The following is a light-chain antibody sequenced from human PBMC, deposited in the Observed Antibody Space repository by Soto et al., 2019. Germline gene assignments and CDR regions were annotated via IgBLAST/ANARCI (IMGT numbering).Light chain of an antibody. CDR3: QQYNNWPRT. J-gene: IGKJ1*01. Sequence: ELVMTHSPATLSVSPGEGATLSCRASQSVSSNLAWYQQKPGQAPRLLIYGAFSRATGIPDRFSGSGSGTEFTLTISSLQSEDFAVYYCQQYNNWPRTFGQGTKVDIK. V-gene: IGKV3D-15*01. CDR2: GAF. CDR1: QSVSSN.